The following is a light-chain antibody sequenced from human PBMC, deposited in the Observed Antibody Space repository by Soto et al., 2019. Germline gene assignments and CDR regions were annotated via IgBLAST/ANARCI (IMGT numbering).Light chain of an antibody. CDR1: TSYVGRYNY. V-gene: IGLV2-14*01. Sequence: QSVLTQPASVSGSPGQSITISCTGTTSYVGRYNYVSWYQQHPGKAPKLIIYDVSNRPSGVSNRLSGSKSGNTASLTISGLQAEDEADYYCNSYTSSSTYVFGTGTKVTVL. CDR2: DVS. J-gene: IGLJ1*01. CDR3: NSYTSSSTYV.